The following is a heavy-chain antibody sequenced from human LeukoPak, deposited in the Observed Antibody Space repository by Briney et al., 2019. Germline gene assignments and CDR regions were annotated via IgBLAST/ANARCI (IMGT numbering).Heavy chain of an antibody. CDR2: ISGYNGNT. CDR1: GYIFTNFG. CDR3: ASLKNYYDSSGNLVTDAFDI. V-gene: IGHV1-18*01. D-gene: IGHD3-22*01. Sequence: ASVKVSCKASGYIFTNFGISWVRQARGQGLEWMGWISGYNGNTKYVQKFQGRVTMTTDTSTSTAYMELRSLRSDDTAVYYCASLKNYYDSSGNLVTDAFDIWGQGTMVTVSS. J-gene: IGHJ3*02.